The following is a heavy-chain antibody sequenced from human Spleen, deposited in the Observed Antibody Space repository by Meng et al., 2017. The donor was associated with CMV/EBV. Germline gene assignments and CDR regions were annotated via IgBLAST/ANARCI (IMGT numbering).Heavy chain of an antibody. CDR1: GYTFTSYD. J-gene: IGHJ4*02. D-gene: IGHD6-6*01. CDR2: MNTNSGNT. Sequence: KASGYTFTSYDINWVRQATGQGLEWMGWMNTNSGNTGYAQKFQGRVTITRNTSISTAYMELSSLRSEDTAVYYCARGPHSSSPYFDYWGQGTLVTVSS. CDR3: ARGPHSSSPYFDY. V-gene: IGHV1-8*03.